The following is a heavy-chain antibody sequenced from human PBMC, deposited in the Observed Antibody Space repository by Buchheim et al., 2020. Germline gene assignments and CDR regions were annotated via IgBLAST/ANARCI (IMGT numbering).Heavy chain of an antibody. J-gene: IGHJ6*02. Sequence: EVQLVESGGGLVQPGGSLRLSCAASGFTFSSYWMSWVRQAPGKGLEWVANIKQDGSEKYYVDSVKGRFTISRDNAKNSLYLQMNSLRAEDTAVYYCARGPGSGILYYYGMDVWGQGTT. CDR1: GFTFSSYW. CDR3: ARGPGSGILYYYGMDV. D-gene: IGHD1-26*01. V-gene: IGHV3-7*03. CDR2: IKQDGSEK.